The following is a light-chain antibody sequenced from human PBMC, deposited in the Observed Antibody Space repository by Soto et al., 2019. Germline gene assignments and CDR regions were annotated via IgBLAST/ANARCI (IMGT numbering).Light chain of an antibody. CDR1: SSNIGESY. J-gene: IGLJ2*01. CDR2: DNN. CDR3: GTGDSRLSTGI. V-gene: IGLV1-51*01. Sequence: QSVLTQPPSVSAAPGQKVTISCSGSSSNIGESYVSWYQHLPGTAPKLLIYDNNKRNSGIPDRFSGSSSGTSATLGITGLQTGDEADYYCGTGDSRLSTGIFGGGTKLTVL.